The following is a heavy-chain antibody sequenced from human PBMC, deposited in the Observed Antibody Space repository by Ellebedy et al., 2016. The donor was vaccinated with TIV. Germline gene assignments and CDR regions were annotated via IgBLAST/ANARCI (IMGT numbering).Heavy chain of an antibody. Sequence: ASVKVSCKASGYTFTGYYMHWMRQAPGQGLDWMGWIDPNSGGTNYAQKFQGRVTMTGDTSISTAYMELSGLRSDDTAVYYCARRVVRGVQYYYDYWGQGTLVTVSS. CDR3: ARRVVRGVQYYYDY. CDR2: IDPNSGGT. V-gene: IGHV1-2*02. D-gene: IGHD3-10*01. CDR1: GYTFTGYY. J-gene: IGHJ4*02.